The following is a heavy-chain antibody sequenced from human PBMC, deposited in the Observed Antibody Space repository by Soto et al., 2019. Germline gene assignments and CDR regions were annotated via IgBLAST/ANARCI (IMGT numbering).Heavy chain of an antibody. CDR1: GYTFTSYD. CDR3: ARVPGDLNWFDP. CDR2: MNPNSGNT. D-gene: IGHD2-21*02. V-gene: IGHV1-8*01. Sequence: ASVKVSCKASGYTFTSYDINWVRQATGQGLEWMGWMNPNSGNTGYAQKFQGRVTMTRNTSIRTAYVELSSLRSEDTAVHYCARVPGDLNWFDPWGQGTLVTVSS. J-gene: IGHJ5*02.